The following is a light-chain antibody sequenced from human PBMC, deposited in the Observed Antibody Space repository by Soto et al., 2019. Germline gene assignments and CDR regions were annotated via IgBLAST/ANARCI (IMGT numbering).Light chain of an antibody. CDR2: GAS. CDR3: HQYGTSPPWT. V-gene: IGKV3-20*01. CDR1: HSVSSSY. J-gene: IGKJ1*01. Sequence: EIVLTQSPGTLSLSPGERATLSCRASHSVSSSYLAWYQQKPGQAPRLLIYGASSRATGLPDRFSGGGSGTDLTLTISRLEAEDFAVYYCHQYGTSPPWTFGQGIKVEIK.